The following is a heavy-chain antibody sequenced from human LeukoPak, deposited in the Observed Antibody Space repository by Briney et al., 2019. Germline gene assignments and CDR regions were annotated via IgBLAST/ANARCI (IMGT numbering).Heavy chain of an antibody. CDR1: GGSISSGSYY. D-gene: IGHD3-22*01. Sequence: SQTLSLTCTVSGGSISSGSYYWSWIRQPAGKGLEWIGRIYTSGSTNYNPSLKSRVTISVDTSKNQFSLKLSSVTAADTAVYYCARADYYDSSGYDYWGQGTLVTVSS. V-gene: IGHV4-61*02. J-gene: IGHJ4*02. CDR3: ARADYYDSSGYDY. CDR2: IYTSGST.